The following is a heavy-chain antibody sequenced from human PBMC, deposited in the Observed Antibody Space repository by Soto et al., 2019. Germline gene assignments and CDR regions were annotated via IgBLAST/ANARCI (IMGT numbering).Heavy chain of an antibody. CDR3: ARDLKADGYSTVDY. V-gene: IGHV3-7*03. J-gene: IGHJ4*02. CDR2: IKQDGSEK. CDR1: GFTFSSYW. Sequence: GGSLRLSCAASGFTFSSYWMSWVRQAPGKGREWVANIKQDGSEKYYVDSVKGRFTISRDNAKNSLYLQMNSLRAEDTAVYYCARDLKADGYSTVDYWGQGTLVTVSS. D-gene: IGHD4-4*01.